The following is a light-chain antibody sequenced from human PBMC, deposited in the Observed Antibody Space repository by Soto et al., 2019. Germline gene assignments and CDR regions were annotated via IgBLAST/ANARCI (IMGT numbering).Light chain of an antibody. J-gene: IGLJ1*01. CDR3: SSYTSATTYV. CDR2: DVS. CDR1: SSAVGAYNY. Sequence: QSALTQPASVSGSPGQSITISCTGTSSAVGAYNYDSWYQQYPGEAPKVIIYDVSHRPAGVSNRFSGSKSGNTASLTISGLQTQDEADYYCSSYTSATTYVFGTGTKVTV. V-gene: IGLV2-14*01.